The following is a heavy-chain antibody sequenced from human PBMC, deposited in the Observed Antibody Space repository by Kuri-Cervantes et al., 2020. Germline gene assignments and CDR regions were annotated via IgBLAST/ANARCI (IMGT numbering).Heavy chain of an antibody. CDR3: AKTAEMATIRGYYYYGMDV. CDR2: ISWNSGSI. V-gene: IGHV3-9*01. J-gene: IGHJ6*01. Sequence: GGSLRLSCAASGFTFDDYAMHWVRQAPGKGLEWVSGISWNSGSIGYADSVKGRFTISRDNAKNSLYLQMNSLRAEDTALYYCAKTAEMATIRGYYYYGMDVWGQGTTVTCYS. D-gene: IGHD5-24*01. CDR1: GFTFDDYA.